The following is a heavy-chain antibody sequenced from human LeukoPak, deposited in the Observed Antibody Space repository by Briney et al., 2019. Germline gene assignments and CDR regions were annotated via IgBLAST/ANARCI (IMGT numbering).Heavy chain of an antibody. J-gene: IGHJ4*02. CDR2: ISDSGGRT. CDR1: GITLSNYG. D-gene: IGHD3-22*01. V-gene: IGHV3-23*01. CDR3: AKRGVVIRVILVGFHKEAYYFDS. Sequence: AGGSLRLSCAVSGITLSNYGMSWVRQAPGKGLKWVAGISDSGGRTNYADSVKGRFTISRDNPKNTLYLQINSLRAEDTAVYFCAKRGVVIRVILVGFHKEAYYFDSWGQGALVTVSS.